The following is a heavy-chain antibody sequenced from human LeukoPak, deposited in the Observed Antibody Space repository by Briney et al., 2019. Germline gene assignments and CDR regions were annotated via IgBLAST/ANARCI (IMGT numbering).Heavy chain of an antibody. CDR3: ARHQWLTSVDY. V-gene: IGHV5-51*01. J-gene: IGHJ4*02. D-gene: IGHD6-19*01. Sequence: GESLKISCKGSGYSFTSYWIGGVRQMRGKGLEWMGIIYPGDSDTRYSPSFQGQVTISADKSISTAYLQWSSLKASDTAMYYCARHQWLTSVDYWGQGTLVTVSS. CDR2: IYPGDSDT. CDR1: GYSFTSYW.